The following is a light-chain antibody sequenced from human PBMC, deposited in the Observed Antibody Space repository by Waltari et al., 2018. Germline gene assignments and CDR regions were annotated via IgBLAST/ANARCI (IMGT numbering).Light chain of an antibody. V-gene: IGLV8-61*01. Sequence: QTVVTQEPSFSVSPGGTVTLTCGLNSGSVSTGSYASWYQQTPDQPPRMLIYNTNTRSSGAPDRFSGSILGKKAALTITGAQADDESDYYCVLYLGSGIWVFGGGTKLTVL. CDR3: VLYLGSGIWV. CDR2: NTN. CDR1: SGSVSTGSY. J-gene: IGLJ3*02.